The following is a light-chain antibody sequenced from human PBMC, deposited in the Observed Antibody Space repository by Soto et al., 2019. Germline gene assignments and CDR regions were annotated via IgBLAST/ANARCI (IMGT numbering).Light chain of an antibody. J-gene: IGLJ2*01. CDR2: EVS. CDR3: SSYTRNSTLV. Sequence: QSALTQPASVSGSPGQSITISCTGTSSDVGGYNYVSWYQQHPGKAPKFMIYEVSNRPSGVSHRFSGSKSGNTASLTLSGLQAEDEADYYCSSYTRNSTLVFGGGTKLTVL. V-gene: IGLV2-14*01. CDR1: SSDVGGYNY.